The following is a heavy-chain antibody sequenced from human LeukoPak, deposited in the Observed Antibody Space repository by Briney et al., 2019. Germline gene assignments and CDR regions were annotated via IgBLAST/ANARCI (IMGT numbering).Heavy chain of an antibody. D-gene: IGHD3-3*01. J-gene: IGHJ5*02. Sequence: SETLSLTCTVSGGSISSYYWSWIRQPPGKGLEWIGYIYYSGSTNYNPSLKSRVTISVDTSKNQFSLKLSSVTAADTAVCYCARYNYDFWSGYSKWFDPWGQGTLVTVSS. CDR1: GGSISSYY. CDR2: IYYSGST. CDR3: ARYNYDFWSGYSKWFDP. V-gene: IGHV4-59*01.